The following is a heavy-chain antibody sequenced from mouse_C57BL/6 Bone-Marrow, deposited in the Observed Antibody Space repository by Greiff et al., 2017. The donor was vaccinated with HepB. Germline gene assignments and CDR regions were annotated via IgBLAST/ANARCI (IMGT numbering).Heavy chain of an antibody. CDR3: TTDYGRDYAMDY. V-gene: IGHV14-4*01. D-gene: IGHD1-1*01. CDR2: IDPENGDT. J-gene: IGHJ4*01. Sequence: EVQLQQSGAELVRPGASVKLSCTASGFNIKDDYMHWVKQRPEQGLEWIGWIDPENGDTEYASKFQGKATIPADTSSNTAYLQLSSLTSEDTAVYYCTTDYGRDYAMDYWGQGTSVTVSS. CDR1: GFNIKDDY.